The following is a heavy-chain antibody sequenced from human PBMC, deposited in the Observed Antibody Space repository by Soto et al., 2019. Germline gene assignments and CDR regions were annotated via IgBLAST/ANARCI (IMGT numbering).Heavy chain of an antibody. Sequence: LVESLQISCKGSGGSCISYWIGWVRQITGKGLEWMGIIYPGDSDTRYSPSFQGQVTISADKSISTAYLQWSSLKASDTAMYYCARQSSSWYGNAFDIWGQGTMLTVSS. CDR2: IYPGDSDT. CDR1: GGSCISYW. J-gene: IGHJ3*02. V-gene: IGHV5-51*01. CDR3: ARQSSSWYGNAFDI. D-gene: IGHD6-13*01.